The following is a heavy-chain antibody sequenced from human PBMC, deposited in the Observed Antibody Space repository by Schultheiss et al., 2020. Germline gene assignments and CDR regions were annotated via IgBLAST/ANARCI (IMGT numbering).Heavy chain of an antibody. CDR2: INSDGSST. Sequence: GGSLRLSCAASGFTFSSYWMHWVRQAPGKGLVWVSRINSDGSSTSYADSVKGRFTISRDNAKNTLYLQMNSLRAEDTAVYYCARVLRYFDPPYYYYYMDVWGKGTKVTVSS. CDR1: GFTFSSYW. V-gene: IGHV3-74*01. CDR3: ARVLRYFDPPYYYYYMDV. J-gene: IGHJ6*03. D-gene: IGHD3-9*01.